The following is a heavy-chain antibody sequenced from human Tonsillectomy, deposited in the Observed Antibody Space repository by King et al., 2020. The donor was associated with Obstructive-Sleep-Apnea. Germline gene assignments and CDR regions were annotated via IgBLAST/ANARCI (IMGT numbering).Heavy chain of an antibody. Sequence: GGGLVQPGGSLRLSCAASGFTFNNYWMHWVRQAPGKGLVWVSRINSDGSSSSYADSVQGRFTISRDNAKNTLYLQMNSLRAEDTAVYYCARERYYYDSSGYSYAFDIWGQGTMVTVSS. CDR1: GFTFNNYW. CDR3: ARERYYYDSSGYSYAFDI. V-gene: IGHV3-74*01. CDR2: INSDGSSS. J-gene: IGHJ3*02. D-gene: IGHD3-22*01.